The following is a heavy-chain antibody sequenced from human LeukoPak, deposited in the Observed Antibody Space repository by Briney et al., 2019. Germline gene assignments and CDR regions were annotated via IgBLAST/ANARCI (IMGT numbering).Heavy chain of an antibody. Sequence: GGSLRLSCAVSGFTFSNYWMHWVRQAPGKGLVWVSRTNSDGSSTSYADSVKGRFTISRDNAENTLYLQMNSLRAEDTAVYYCARVSPLHRGFDYWGQGTLVTVSS. V-gene: IGHV3-74*01. CDR1: GFTFSNYW. J-gene: IGHJ4*02. CDR3: ARVSPLHRGFDY. CDR2: TNSDGSST.